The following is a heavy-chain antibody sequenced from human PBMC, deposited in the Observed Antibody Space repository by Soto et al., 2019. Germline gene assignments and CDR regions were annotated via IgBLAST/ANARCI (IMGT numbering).Heavy chain of an antibody. CDR3: ARGDMTTVNHYYYNYMDV. CDR2: MNPNSGNT. J-gene: IGHJ6*03. CDR1: GYTFTSYD. V-gene: IGHV1-8*01. Sequence: ASVKVSCKASGYTFTSYDINWVRQATGQGLEWMGWMNPNSGNTGYAQKFQGRVTMTRNTSISTAYMELSSLRSEDTAVYYCARGDMTTVNHYYYNYMDVWGKGTTVTVSS. D-gene: IGHD4-4*01.